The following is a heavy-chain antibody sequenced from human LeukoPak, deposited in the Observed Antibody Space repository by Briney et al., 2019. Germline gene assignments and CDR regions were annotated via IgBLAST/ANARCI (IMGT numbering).Heavy chain of an antibody. D-gene: IGHD2-2*01. V-gene: IGHV4-4*07. CDR2: IYTSGST. Sequence: PSETLSLTCTVSGGSISSYYWSWIRQPAGKGLDWIGRIYTSGSTNYNPSLKSRVTMSVDTSKNQFSLKLSSVTAADTAVYYCARDGLGYCSSTSCRSMPFDIWGQGTMVTVSS. J-gene: IGHJ3*02. CDR1: GGSISSYY. CDR3: ARDGLGYCSSTSCRSMPFDI.